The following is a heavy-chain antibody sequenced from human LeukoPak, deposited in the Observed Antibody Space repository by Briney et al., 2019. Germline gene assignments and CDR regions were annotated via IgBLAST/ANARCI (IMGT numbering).Heavy chain of an antibody. CDR1: GGTFSNYA. V-gene: IGHV1-69*04. D-gene: IGHD6-19*01. CDR3: ARAQDPGSAVPASGF. J-gene: IGHJ4*02. CDR2: IIPILGIA. Sequence: SVKVSCKASGGTFSNYAISWVRQAPGQGLEWMGKIIPILGIANYAQKFQGRVTITADKSTSTAYMELSSLRSEDTAVYYCARAQDPGSAVPASGFWGQGTLVTVSS.